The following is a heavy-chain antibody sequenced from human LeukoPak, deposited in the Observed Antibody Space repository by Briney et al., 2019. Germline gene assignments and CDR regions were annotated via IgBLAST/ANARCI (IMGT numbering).Heavy chain of an antibody. D-gene: IGHD4-17*01. CDR1: GFTFSNYG. CDR3: AKDLIGMTTVTYFDY. V-gene: IGHV3-64*01. J-gene: IGHJ4*02. Sequence: GGSLRLSCAASGFTFSNYGMHWVRQAPGKGLEYVSAISGKGGSTYYATSVKGRFTISRDNSKNTLYLQMNSLRAEDTAVYYCAKDLIGMTTVTYFDYWGQGTLVTVSS. CDR2: ISGKGGST.